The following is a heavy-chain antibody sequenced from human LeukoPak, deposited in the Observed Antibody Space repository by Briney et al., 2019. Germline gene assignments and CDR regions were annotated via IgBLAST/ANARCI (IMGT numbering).Heavy chain of an antibody. CDR1: GFTVSSNY. CDR2: IYSGGST. Sequence: GGSLRLSCAASGFTVSSNYMSWVRQAPGKGLEWVSVIYSGGSTYYADSVKGRFTISSDNYKNTLYLQMNSLRAEDTAVYYCASGANYYDSSGCLDYWGQGTLVTVSS. D-gene: IGHD3-22*01. CDR3: ASGANYYDSSGCLDY. V-gene: IGHV3-66*01. J-gene: IGHJ4*02.